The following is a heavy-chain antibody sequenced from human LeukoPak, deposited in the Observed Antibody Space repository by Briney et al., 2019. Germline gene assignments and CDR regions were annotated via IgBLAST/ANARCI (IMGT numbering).Heavy chain of an antibody. D-gene: IGHD4-17*01. Sequence: GRSLRLSCAASGFTFGDYAMPWVRQAPGKGLEWVSGISWNSGNIGYADSVKGRFTISRDNAKNSLYLQINSQRAEDTALYYCANLHGDYRDYWGQGTLVTVSS. V-gene: IGHV3-9*01. J-gene: IGHJ4*02. CDR1: GFTFGDYA. CDR2: ISWNSGNI. CDR3: ANLHGDYRDY.